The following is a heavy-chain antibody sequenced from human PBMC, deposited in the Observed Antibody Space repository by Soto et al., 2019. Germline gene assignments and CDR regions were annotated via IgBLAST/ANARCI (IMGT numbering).Heavy chain of an antibody. CDR2: IIPIFGTA. Sequence: SVKVSCKASGGTFSSYAISWVRQAPGQGLEWMGGIIPIFGTANYAQKFQGRVTITADESTSTAYMELSSLRSEDTAVYYCARDPTRYSSSWYLGYWGQGTLVTVSS. J-gene: IGHJ4*02. D-gene: IGHD6-13*01. CDR3: ARDPTRYSSSWYLGY. V-gene: IGHV1-69*13. CDR1: GGTFSSYA.